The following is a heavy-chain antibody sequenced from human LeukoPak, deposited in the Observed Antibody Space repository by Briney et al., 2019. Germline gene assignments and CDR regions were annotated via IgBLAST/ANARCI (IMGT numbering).Heavy chain of an antibody. Sequence: ASVKVSCKASGYTFTSYYMHWVRQAPGQGLEWMGWISVHNGDTNYAQKLQGRVTMTTDTSTSTAYMELRSLRSDDTAVYYCARYMVRGVNWFDPWGQGTLVTVSS. D-gene: IGHD3-10*01. CDR2: ISVHNGDT. V-gene: IGHV1-18*04. CDR1: GYTFTSYY. CDR3: ARYMVRGVNWFDP. J-gene: IGHJ5*02.